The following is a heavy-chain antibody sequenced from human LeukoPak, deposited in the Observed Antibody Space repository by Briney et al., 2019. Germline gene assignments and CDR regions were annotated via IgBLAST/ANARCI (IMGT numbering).Heavy chain of an antibody. CDR1: GFTVSRNY. CDR3: ARAPSTYDSSGDSFDI. J-gene: IGHJ3*02. Sequence: PGGSLRLSCAASGFTVSRNYMSWVRQAPGKGLEWGSVIYSGGSTYYADSVKGRFTVSRDNSKNTLYLQMNSLRAEDTAVYYCARAPSTYDSSGDSFDIWGQGTMVTVSS. CDR2: IYSGGST. D-gene: IGHD3-22*01. V-gene: IGHV3-66*01.